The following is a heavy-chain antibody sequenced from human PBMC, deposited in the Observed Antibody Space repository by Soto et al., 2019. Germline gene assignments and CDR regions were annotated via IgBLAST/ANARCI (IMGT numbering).Heavy chain of an antibody. D-gene: IGHD6-13*01. CDR1: GGSISSYY. J-gene: IGHJ3*02. Sequence: PSETLSLTCTVSGGSISSYYWSWIRQPPGKGLEWIGYIYYSGSTNYNPSLKSRVTISVDTSKNQFSLKLSSVTAADTAVYYCARDLYSSSSEAFDIWGQGTMVTVSS. CDR2: IYYSGST. CDR3: ARDLYSSSSEAFDI. V-gene: IGHV4-59*01.